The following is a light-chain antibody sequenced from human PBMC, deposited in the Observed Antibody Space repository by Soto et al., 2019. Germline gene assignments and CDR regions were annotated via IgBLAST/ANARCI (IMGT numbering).Light chain of an antibody. Sequence: DIQMTQSPSTLSASVGDRVTITCRASQSISSWLARYQQKPGKAPRLLINAAPNLQSGVPSRFRGSGSETDFTLTITSLQPEDFATYYCQQSYTTPRTFGQGTKVDIK. J-gene: IGKJ1*01. CDR1: QSISSW. CDR2: AAP. V-gene: IGKV1-39*01. CDR3: QQSYTTPRT.